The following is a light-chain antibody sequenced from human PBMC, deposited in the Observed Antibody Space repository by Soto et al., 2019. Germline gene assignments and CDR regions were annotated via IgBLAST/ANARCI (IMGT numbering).Light chain of an antibody. Sequence: DIQMTQSPSSLSASVGDRVTITCQASQDIRKYLNWYQQKPGRAPKLLIYGASYLETEVPSRFSGSGYGTDFIFTISSLQPEDIATYYCQQYDNLPPFTFGPGTKVAVK. J-gene: IGKJ3*01. CDR2: GAS. CDR3: QQYDNLPPFT. CDR1: QDIRKY. V-gene: IGKV1-33*01.